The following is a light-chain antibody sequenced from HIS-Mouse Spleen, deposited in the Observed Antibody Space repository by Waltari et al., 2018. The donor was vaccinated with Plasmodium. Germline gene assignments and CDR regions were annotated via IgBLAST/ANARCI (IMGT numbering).Light chain of an antibody. V-gene: IGLV3-1*01. Sequence: SYELTQPPSVSVSPGQTASITCSGDKLGAKFACWYQQKTGQSPVLGIYQESKRPSGIAERFSGSNSGNAATLTISGTQAMDEAGYYCQAWDSSTVVFGGGTKLTV. CDR3: QAWDSSTVV. CDR2: QES. J-gene: IGLJ2*01. CDR1: KLGAKF.